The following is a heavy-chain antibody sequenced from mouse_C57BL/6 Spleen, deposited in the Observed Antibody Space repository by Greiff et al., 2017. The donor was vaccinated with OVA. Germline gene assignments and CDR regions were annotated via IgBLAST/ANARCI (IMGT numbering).Heavy chain of an antibody. J-gene: IGHJ4*01. Sequence: EVKLVESGGGLVKPGGSLKLSCAASGFTFSSYAMSWVRQTPEKRLEWVATISDGGSYTYYPDNVKGRFTISRDNAKNNLYLQMSHLKSEDTAMYYCARDRSNYNYAMDYWGQGTSVTVSS. CDR1: GFTFSSYA. CDR3: ARDRSNYNYAMDY. D-gene: IGHD2-5*01. CDR2: ISDGGSYT. V-gene: IGHV5-4*01.